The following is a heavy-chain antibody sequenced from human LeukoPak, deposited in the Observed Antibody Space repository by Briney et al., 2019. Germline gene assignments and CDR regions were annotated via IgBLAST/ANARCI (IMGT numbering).Heavy chain of an antibody. D-gene: IGHD3-3*01. J-gene: IGHJ6*03. CDR2: INHSGST. CDR3: ARGTSTIFGVASYYYYMDV. V-gene: IGHV4-34*01. Sequence: PSETLSLTCAVYGGSFSGYYWSWIRQPPGKGLEWIGEINHSGSTNYNPSLKSRVTISVDTSKNQFSLKLSPVTAADTAVYYCARGTSTIFGVASYYYYMDVWGKGTTVTVSS. CDR1: GGSFSGYY.